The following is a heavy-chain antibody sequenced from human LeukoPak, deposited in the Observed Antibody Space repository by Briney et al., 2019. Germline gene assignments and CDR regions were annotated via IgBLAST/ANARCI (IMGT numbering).Heavy chain of an antibody. J-gene: IGHJ4*02. V-gene: IGHV3-23*01. D-gene: IGHD2-8*02. CDR2: ISGSGGNT. CDR1: GFTFSDYA. Sequence: PGGSLRLSCAASGFTFSDYAMSWVRQAPGKGLEWVSGISGSGGNTYYADSVKGRFTISRDNSKNTLYPQISSLRAEDTAVYYCAKDICTSANCLFFFDYWGQGTLVTVSS. CDR3: AKDICTSANCLFFFDY.